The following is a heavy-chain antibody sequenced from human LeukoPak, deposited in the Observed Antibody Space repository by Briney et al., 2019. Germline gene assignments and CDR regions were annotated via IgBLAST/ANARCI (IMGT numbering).Heavy chain of an antibody. J-gene: IGHJ4*02. V-gene: IGHV4-61*02. CDR1: VGSISSASYY. CDR3: ARVSAGASYGYKIDY. CDR2: IYTSGST. Sequence: PSETLSLTCTVSVGSISSASYYWSWIRQPAGKGLEWIGRIYTSGSTNYNPSLKGRVTISVDTSKNQFSLKVSSVTAADTAVYYCARVSAGASYGYKIDYWGQGTLVTVSS. D-gene: IGHD5-18*01.